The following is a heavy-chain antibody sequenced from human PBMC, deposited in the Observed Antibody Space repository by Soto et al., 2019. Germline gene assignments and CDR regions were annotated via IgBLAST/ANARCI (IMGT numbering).Heavy chain of an antibody. D-gene: IGHD4-17*01. J-gene: IGHJ6*02. Sequence: QVQLVQSGAEVKKPGSSVKVSCKASGGTFSSYAISWVRQAPGQGLEWMGGIIPIFGTANYAQKFQGRVTITADESTSTAYMELSSLRSEDTAVYYCAREVINGDSFYYYGMDVWGQGTTVTVSS. CDR2: IIPIFGTA. CDR1: GGTFSSYA. CDR3: AREVINGDSFYYYGMDV. V-gene: IGHV1-69*01.